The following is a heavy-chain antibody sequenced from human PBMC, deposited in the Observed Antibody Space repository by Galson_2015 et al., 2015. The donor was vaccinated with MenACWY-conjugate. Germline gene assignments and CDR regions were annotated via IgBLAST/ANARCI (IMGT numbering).Heavy chain of an antibody. J-gene: IGHJ6*03. D-gene: IGHD5-18*01. CDR2: ISKSGSPI. CDR1: GFTFTGYE. Sequence: SLRLSCAVSGFTFTGYEFNWVRQAPGTGLEWLSYISKSGSPIYYADSVKGRYTISRDNIKKSLFLEMNSLRAGDTGVYYCARVGTWIHQYFYYMDVWGKGTTVPVSS. V-gene: IGHV3-48*03. CDR3: ARVGTWIHQYFYYMDV.